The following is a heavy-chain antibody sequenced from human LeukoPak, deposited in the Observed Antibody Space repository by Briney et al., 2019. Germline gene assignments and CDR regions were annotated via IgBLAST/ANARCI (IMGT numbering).Heavy chain of an antibody. J-gene: IGHJ4*02. CDR3: ARDVGIAAAGTRGYFDY. Sequence: ASVKVSCKASGGTFSSYAISWVRQVPGQGLEWMGGIIPIFGTANYEQKFQGRVTITADESTSTAYMELSSLRSEDTAVYYCARDVGIAAAGTRGYFDYWGQGTLVTDSS. D-gene: IGHD6-13*01. CDR1: GGTFSSYA. V-gene: IGHV1-69*01. CDR2: IIPIFGTA.